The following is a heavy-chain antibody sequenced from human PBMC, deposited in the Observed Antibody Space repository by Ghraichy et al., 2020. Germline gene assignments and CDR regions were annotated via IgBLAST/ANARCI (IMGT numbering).Heavy chain of an antibody. J-gene: IGHJ2*01. CDR1: GFTVNSNH. CDR2: IYSDATT. V-gene: IGHV3-53*01. Sequence: GGSLRLSCIASGFTVNSNHMTWVRQAPEKGLEWVSTIYSDATTYHADSVKGRFTISRDNSKNTLYFQMNSLRAEDTAVYYCTRETPGTVYFDLWGRGTLVTVSS. CDR3: TRETPGTVYFDL. D-gene: IGHD1-1*01.